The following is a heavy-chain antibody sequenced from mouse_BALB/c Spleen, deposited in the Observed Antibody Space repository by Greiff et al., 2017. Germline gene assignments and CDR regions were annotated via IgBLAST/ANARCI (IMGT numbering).Heavy chain of an antibody. CDR1: GFTFSSYA. J-gene: IGHJ2*01. V-gene: IGHV5-6-5*01. CDR3: ARYGGYFDY. CDR2: ISSGGST. Sequence: EVKLMESGGGLVKPGGSLKLSCAASGFTFSSYAMSWVRQTPEKRLEWVASISSGGSTYYPDSVKGRFTISRDNARNILYLQMSSLRSEDTAMYYCARYGGYFDYWGQGTTLTVSS. D-gene: IGHD1-1*01.